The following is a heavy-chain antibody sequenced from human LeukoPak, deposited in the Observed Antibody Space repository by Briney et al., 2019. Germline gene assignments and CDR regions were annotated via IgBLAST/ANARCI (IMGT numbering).Heavy chain of an antibody. CDR1: GFTFSNCA. CDR2: ISHDRSNS. J-gene: IGHJ4*02. CDR3: ARDLSGSYMSDY. V-gene: IGHV3-30-3*01. Sequence: PGGSLRLSCAASGFTFSNCAMHWARQAPGKGLEWVAFISHDRSNSCHADSVKGRFTISRDNSKNTLYLQMNSLTDEDTAVYYCARDLSGSYMSDYWGQGTLVTVSS. D-gene: IGHD3-10*01.